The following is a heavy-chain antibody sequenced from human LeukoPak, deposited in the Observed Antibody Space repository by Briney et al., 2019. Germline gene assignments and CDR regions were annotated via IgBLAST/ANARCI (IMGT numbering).Heavy chain of an antibody. J-gene: IGHJ6*02. CDR1: GGTFSSYA. CDR3: ARGGAMVRGVIVYYYGMDV. CDR2: IIPILGIA. Sequence: ASVKVSCKASGGTFSSYAISWVRQAPGQGLEWMGRIIPILGIANYAQKFQGRVTITADKSTSTAYMELSSLRSEDTAVYYCARGGAMVRGVIVYYYGMDVWGQGTTVTVSS. V-gene: IGHV1-69*04. D-gene: IGHD3-10*01.